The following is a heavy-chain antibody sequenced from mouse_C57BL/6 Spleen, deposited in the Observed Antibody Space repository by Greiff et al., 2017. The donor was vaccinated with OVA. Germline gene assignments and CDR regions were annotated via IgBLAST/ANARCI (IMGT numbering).Heavy chain of an antibody. CDR3: ARGETAQASYAMDY. CDR2: IYPGDGDT. D-gene: IGHD3-2*02. Sequence: QVQLQQSGPELVKPGASVKISCKASGYAFSSSWMNWVKQRPGKGLEWIGRIYPGDGDTNYNGKFKGKATLTVDKSSSTAYMQLSSLTSEDSAVYFCARGETAQASYAMDYWGQGTSVTVSS. CDR1: GYAFSSSW. J-gene: IGHJ4*01. V-gene: IGHV1-82*01.